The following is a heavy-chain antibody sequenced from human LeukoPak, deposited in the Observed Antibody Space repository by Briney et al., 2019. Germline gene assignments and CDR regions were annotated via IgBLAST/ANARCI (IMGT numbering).Heavy chain of an antibody. V-gene: IGHV3-48*03. Sequence: PGGSLRLSCAASGFTFNSYEMNWVRQAPGKGLEWVSYINSGGSAIYYADSVKGRFTISRDNAKNSLYLQMNSLRADDTAVYYCARGGSYVHYWGQGTLVNVSS. D-gene: IGHD1-26*01. CDR2: INSGGSAI. CDR3: ARGGSYVHY. CDR1: GFTFNSYE. J-gene: IGHJ4*02.